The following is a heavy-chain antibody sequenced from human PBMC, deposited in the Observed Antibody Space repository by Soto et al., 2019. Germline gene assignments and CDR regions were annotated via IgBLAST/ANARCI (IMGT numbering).Heavy chain of an antibody. Sequence: SETLSLTCTVSGVSISSVSISSNYWSWIRQPPGKGLEWIGSIQYNGNTNYSPSLKSRLTISIDTSKNQFSLHLSSVTAADTAVYYCARIPYNSASFAYWGQGTLVTVSS. D-gene: IGHD6-19*01. V-gene: IGHV4-61*01. CDR3: ARIPYNSASFAY. CDR1: GVSISSVSISSNY. J-gene: IGHJ4*02. CDR2: IQYNGNT.